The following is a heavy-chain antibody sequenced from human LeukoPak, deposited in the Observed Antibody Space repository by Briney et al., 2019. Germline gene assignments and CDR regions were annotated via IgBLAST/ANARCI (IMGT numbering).Heavy chain of an antibody. CDR3: AKDLAPYYDSSGCHFDY. Sequence: PGGSLRLSCAASGFTFDDYAMHWVRQAPGKGLEWVSGINWNGGSIGYADSVKGRFTISRDNAKNSLYLQMNSLRAEDTALYYCAKDLAPYYDSSGCHFDYWGQGTLVTVSS. J-gene: IGHJ4*02. V-gene: IGHV3-9*01. D-gene: IGHD3-22*01. CDR2: INWNGGSI. CDR1: GFTFDDYA.